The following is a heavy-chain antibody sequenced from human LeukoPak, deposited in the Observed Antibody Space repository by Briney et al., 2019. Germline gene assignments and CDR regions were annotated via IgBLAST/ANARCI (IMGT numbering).Heavy chain of an antibody. CDR2: ISSSSSYI. CDR1: GFTFSNAW. D-gene: IGHD5-18*01. CDR3: ARVPGYSYGYYFDY. V-gene: IGHV3-21*01. J-gene: IGHJ4*02. Sequence: GGSLRLSCAASGFTFSNAWMSWVRQAPGKGLEWVSSISSSSSYIYYADSVKGRFTISRDNAKNSLYLQMNSLRAEDTAVYYCARVPGYSYGYYFDYWGQGTLVTVSS.